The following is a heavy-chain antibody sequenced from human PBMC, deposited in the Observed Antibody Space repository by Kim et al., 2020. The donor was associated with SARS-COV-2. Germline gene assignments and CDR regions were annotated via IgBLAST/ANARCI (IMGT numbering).Heavy chain of an antibody. V-gene: IGHV3-48*03. J-gene: IGHJ4*02. D-gene: IGHD2-21*01. CDR3: ARGGYSNFDF. CDR2: TK. Sequence: TKNYGESMKGRFTISRDNAKNALYLQMNSLRVEDTAVYYCARGGYSNFDFWGQGTLVTVSS.